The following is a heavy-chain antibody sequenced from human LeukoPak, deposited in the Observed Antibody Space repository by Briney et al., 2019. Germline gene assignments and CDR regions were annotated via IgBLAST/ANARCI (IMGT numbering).Heavy chain of an antibody. D-gene: IGHD2-21*01. CDR1: GFTFSNSY. V-gene: IGHV3-7*01. Sequence: GGSLRLSCEASGFTFSNSYMSWVRQAPGKGLEWVAIINPDGSQGSYVDSVKGRFAISRDNALNSLFLQMNSLSAEDTGVYYCARDPAYGALDIWGQGTTVTVSS. CDR2: INPDGSQG. CDR3: ARDPAYGALDI. J-gene: IGHJ3*02.